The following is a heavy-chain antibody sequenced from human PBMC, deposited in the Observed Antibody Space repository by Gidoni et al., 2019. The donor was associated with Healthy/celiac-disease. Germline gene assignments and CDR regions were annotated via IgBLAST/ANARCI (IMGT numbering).Heavy chain of an antibody. CDR3: ARDLVVAANTYYYYGMDV. CDR2: IYSGGST. Sequence: EVQLVETGGGLLQPGGSLRLSCAASGFTVSSNYMSWVRPAPGKGLEWVSVIYSGGSTYYADSVKGRFTISRDNSKNTLYLQMNSLRAEDTAVYYCARDLVVAANTYYYYGMDVWGQGTTVTVSS. V-gene: IGHV3-53*02. D-gene: IGHD2-15*01. J-gene: IGHJ6*02. CDR1: GFTVSSNY.